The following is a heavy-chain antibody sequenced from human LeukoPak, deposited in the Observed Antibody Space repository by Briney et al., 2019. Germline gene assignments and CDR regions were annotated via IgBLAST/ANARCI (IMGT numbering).Heavy chain of an antibody. CDR3: ARDCRTVWFEESFYYGMDV. Sequence: GGSLRLSCAASGFTFSSYSMNWVRQAPGKGLEWVSYISSSSSTIYYADSVKGRFTISRDNAKNSLYLQMNSLRAEDTAVYYCARDCRTVWFEESFYYGMDVWGQGTTVTVSS. CDR2: ISSSSSTI. D-gene: IGHD3-10*01. V-gene: IGHV3-48*01. CDR1: GFTFSSYS. J-gene: IGHJ6*02.